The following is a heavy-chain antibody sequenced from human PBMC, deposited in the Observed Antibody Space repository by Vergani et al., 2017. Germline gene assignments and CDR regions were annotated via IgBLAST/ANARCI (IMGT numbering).Heavy chain of an antibody. CDR3: ARHVTQDYYNDSDYFDY. CDR1: GGSFFHSRFY. CDR2: MDYNGRA. D-gene: IGHD3-22*01. J-gene: IGHJ4*02. Sequence: QLQLQESGPGLVKPSGTLSLTCSVTGGSFFHSRFYWGWIRQPPGKGLEWIGSMDYNGRAYYTPSLRRRFAISIDTSKMQLSLKLYSLTAADTAIYYCARHVTQDYYNDSDYFDYWGLGTLVTVSS. V-gene: IGHV4-39*01.